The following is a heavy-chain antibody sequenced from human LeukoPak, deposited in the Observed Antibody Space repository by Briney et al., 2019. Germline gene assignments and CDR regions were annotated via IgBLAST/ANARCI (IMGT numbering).Heavy chain of an antibody. V-gene: IGHV1-46*01. D-gene: IGHD1-1*01. CDR1: VYTFTNYA. CDR3: ARDRPGTPLLFDY. Sequence: GASVNVSFKASVYTFTNYAISWVRQAPGQGLEWMGIINPSGGSTSYAQKFQGRVTMTRHTSTSTVYMELSSLRSEDTAVYYCARDRPGTPLLFDYWGQGTLVTVSS. J-gene: IGHJ4*02. CDR2: INPSGGST.